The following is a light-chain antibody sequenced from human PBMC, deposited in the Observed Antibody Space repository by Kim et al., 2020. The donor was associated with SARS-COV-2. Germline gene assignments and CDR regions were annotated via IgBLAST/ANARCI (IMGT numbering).Light chain of an antibody. V-gene: IGLV2-23*02. Sequence: SITISSTGTSRDVGNYTLVSWYQQRPGKAPNLIIFEVSKRPSGVSNRFSGSKSGDTASLTISGLQAEDESDYYCCSYAGSSAFVIFGGGTKVTVL. CDR1: SRDVGNYTL. CDR3: CSYAGSSAFVI. J-gene: IGLJ2*01. CDR2: EVS.